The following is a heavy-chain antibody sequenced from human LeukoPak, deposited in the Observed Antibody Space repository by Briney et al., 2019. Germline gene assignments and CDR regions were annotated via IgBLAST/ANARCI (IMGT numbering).Heavy chain of an antibody. CDR1: GFTFSSYA. CDR3: AKDRDSSGYYHYFDY. J-gene: IGHJ4*02. V-gene: IGHV3-23*01. CDR2: ISGSGGST. D-gene: IGHD3-22*01. Sequence: GGSLRLSCAASGFTFSSYAMSWVRQAPGKGLEWVAAISGSGGSTYYADSVKGRFTISGDNSKNTLYLQMNGLRAEDTAVYYCAKDRDSSGYYHYFDYWGQGTLVTVSS.